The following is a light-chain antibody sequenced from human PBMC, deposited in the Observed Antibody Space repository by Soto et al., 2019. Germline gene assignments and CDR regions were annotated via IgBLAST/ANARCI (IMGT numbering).Light chain of an antibody. CDR2: EVS. CDR3: SSYAGSNNLI. CDR1: SSDLGAYDF. Sequence: QSALTQPPSASGSPGQSVTISCTGTSSDLGAYDFVSWYQQRPGKAPKLMIYEVSKRPSGVPDRFSGSKSGNTASLTVTGLQAEDEADYYCSSYAGSNNLIFGGGTKLTVL. J-gene: IGLJ2*01. V-gene: IGLV2-8*01.